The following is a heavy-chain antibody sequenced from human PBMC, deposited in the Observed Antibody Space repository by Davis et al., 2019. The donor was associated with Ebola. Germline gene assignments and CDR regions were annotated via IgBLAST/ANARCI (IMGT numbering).Heavy chain of an antibody. J-gene: IGHJ4*02. D-gene: IGHD2-8*02. V-gene: IGHV1-46*01. Sequence: AASVNVSCKASGYTFTNFYVHWVRQTPGQGLEYMGIIRPSGAANYVQKFQGRLIMTRDTSTSTVYLELSSLRSEDTAVYYCARDGKRSYCTANMCWHSFDNWGQGTLVTVSS. CDR2: IRPSGAA. CDR3: ARDGKRSYCTANMCWHSFDN. CDR1: GYTFTNFY.